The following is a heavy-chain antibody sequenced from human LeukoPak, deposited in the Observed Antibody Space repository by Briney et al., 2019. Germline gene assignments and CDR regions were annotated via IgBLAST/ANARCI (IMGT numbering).Heavy chain of an antibody. Sequence: ASVKVSCKASGYTFTSYDINWVRQATGQGLEWMGWMNPNSGNTGYAQKFQDRVTMTRNTSISTAYMELSSLRSEDTAVYYCARGWSVYNWFDPWGQGTLVTVSS. CDR2: MNPNSGNT. D-gene: IGHD2-8*02. CDR1: GYTFTSYD. J-gene: IGHJ5*02. V-gene: IGHV1-8*01. CDR3: ARGWSVYNWFDP.